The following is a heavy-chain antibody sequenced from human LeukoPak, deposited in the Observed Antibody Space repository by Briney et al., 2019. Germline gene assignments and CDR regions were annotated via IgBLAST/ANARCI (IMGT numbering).Heavy chain of an antibody. CDR2: INEYGSST. CDR1: GFTFISYW. V-gene: IGHV3-74*01. J-gene: IGHJ4*02. CDR3: ARDAPGNTALDY. Sequence: PGGSLRLSCAASGFTFISYWMHWVRQAPGKGLVWVSRINEYGSSTDFADCVKGRFTISRDNAKNTLYLQMNSLRAEDTAVYYCARDAPGNTALDYWGQGTLVTVSS. D-gene: IGHD5-18*01.